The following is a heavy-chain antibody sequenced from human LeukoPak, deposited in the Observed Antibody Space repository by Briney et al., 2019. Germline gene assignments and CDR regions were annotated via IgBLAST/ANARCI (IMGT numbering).Heavy chain of an antibody. D-gene: IGHD3-22*01. CDR1: GFTFSSYW. V-gene: IGHV3-74*01. Sequence: GGSLRLSCAASGFTFSSYWMHWVRQAPGKGLVWVSRIKSDGSTNYADSVKGRFTISRDNAKNTVSLQMNSLRAEDTGVYYCARAPSEIGGYYPQYFRHWGQGTLVTVSS. J-gene: IGHJ1*01. CDR3: ARAPSEIGGYYPQYFRH. CDR2: IKSDGST.